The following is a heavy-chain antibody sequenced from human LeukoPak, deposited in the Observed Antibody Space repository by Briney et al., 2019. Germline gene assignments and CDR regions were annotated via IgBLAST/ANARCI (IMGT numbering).Heavy chain of an antibody. J-gene: IGHJ4*02. CDR2: ISSSSSSI. CDR3: ARASGDIVETATMGSY. V-gene: IGHV3-21*01. D-gene: IGHD5-18*01. Sequence: PGGSLRLSCAAFGFTFNSYSMNWVRQAPGKGLEWVSSISSSSSSIYYADSVKGRFTISRDNAKNSLYLQMNGLRAEDTAVYYCARASGDIVETATMGSYWGQGTLVTVSS. CDR1: GFTFNSYS.